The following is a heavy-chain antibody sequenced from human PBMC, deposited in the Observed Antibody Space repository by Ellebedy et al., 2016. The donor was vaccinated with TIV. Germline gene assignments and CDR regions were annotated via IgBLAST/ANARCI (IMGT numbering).Heavy chain of an antibody. V-gene: IGHV4-31*03. J-gene: IGHJ4*02. D-gene: IGHD1-26*01. CDR1: GGSISSGGYY. CDR2: SYYSGST. Sequence: MPSETLSLTCTVSGGSISSGGYYWSWIRQHPGKGLEWIGYSYYSGSTYYNPSLKSRVTISVDTSKNQFSLKLSSVTAADTAVYYCAGGREADGRRFDYWGQGTLVTVSS. CDR3: AGGREADGRRFDY.